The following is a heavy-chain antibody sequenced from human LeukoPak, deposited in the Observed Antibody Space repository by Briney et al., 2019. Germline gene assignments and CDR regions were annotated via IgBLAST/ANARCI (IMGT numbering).Heavy chain of an antibody. V-gene: IGHV3-30*18. J-gene: IGHJ4*02. CDR2: ISYDGSNK. D-gene: IGHD1-26*01. CDR1: GFTFSSYG. CDR3: AKDRYSGSYHPFDY. Sequence: GGSLRLSCAASGFTFSSYGMHWVRQAPGKGLEWEAVISYDGSNKYYADSVKGRFTISRDNSKNTLYLQMNSLRAEDTAVYYCAKDRYSGSYHPFDYWGQGTLVTVTS.